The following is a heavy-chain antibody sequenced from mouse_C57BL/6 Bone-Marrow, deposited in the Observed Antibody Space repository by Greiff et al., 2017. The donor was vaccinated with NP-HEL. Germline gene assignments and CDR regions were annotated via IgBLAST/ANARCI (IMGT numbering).Heavy chain of an antibody. Sequence: EVKVVESGGGLVKPGGSLKLSCAASGFTFSDYGMHWVRQAPEKGLEWVAYISSGSSTIYYVDTVKGRFTISRDNAKNTLFLQMTSLRSEDTAMYYCARTWEGDYWGQGTTLTVSS. CDR3: ARTWEGDY. CDR2: ISSGSSTI. J-gene: IGHJ2*01. V-gene: IGHV5-17*01. CDR1: GFTFSDYG. D-gene: IGHD4-1*01.